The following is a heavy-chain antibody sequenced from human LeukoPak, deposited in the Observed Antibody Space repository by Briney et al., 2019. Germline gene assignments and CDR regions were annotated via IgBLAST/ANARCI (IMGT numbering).Heavy chain of an antibody. CDR2: IYRRGDT. CDR1: GFTVSSDY. J-gene: IGHJ3*02. Sequence: PPGGSLRLSCAVSGFTVSSDYMSWVRQAPGKGLEWVSVIYRRGDTYYADFVKGRFTISRDESKNTLYFQMNSLRAEDTAVYYCARSIAVAGTIAFDIWGQGTMVTVSS. D-gene: IGHD6-19*01. V-gene: IGHV3-66*01. CDR3: ARSIAVAGTIAFDI.